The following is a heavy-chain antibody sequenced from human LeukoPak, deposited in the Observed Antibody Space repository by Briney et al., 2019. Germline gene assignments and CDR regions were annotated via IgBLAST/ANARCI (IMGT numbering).Heavy chain of an antibody. CDR3: ARAPVYYDETRGYLKISNWYFDL. V-gene: IGHV3-48*04. Sequence: GGSLRLSCAASGFTFSSYAMSWVRQAPRKGLEWVSYISSLSGTINYADSVRGRFTISRDNAKNSLYLQMTSLRAEDTAVYYCARAPVYYDETRGYLKISNWYFDLWGRGTLVTVSS. CDR1: GFTFSSYA. D-gene: IGHD3-22*01. J-gene: IGHJ2*01. CDR2: ISSLSGTI.